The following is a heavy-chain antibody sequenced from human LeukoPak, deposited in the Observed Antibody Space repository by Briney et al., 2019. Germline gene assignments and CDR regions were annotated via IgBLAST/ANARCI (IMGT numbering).Heavy chain of an antibody. V-gene: IGHV4-39*01. D-gene: IGHD3-9*01. Sequence: SETLSLTCTVSGGSISSSSYYWGWIRQPPGKGLEWIGSIYYSGSTYYNPSLKSRATISVDTSKNQFSLKLSSVTAADTAVYYCARRPDILTGYQKEDYWGQGTLVTVSS. CDR2: IYYSGST. CDR1: GGSISSSSYY. CDR3: ARRPDILTGYQKEDY. J-gene: IGHJ4*02.